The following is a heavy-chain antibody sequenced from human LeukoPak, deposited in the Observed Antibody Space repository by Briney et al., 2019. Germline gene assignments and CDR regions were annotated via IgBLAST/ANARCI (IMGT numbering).Heavy chain of an antibody. V-gene: IGHV4-61*02. J-gene: IGHJ3*02. CDR1: GGSISIVRYY. CDR2: SYTSGST. Sequence: SQTLSLTCLVSGGSISIVRYYCSWIRYPAGKGLAWIALSYTSGSTNYSPSIKRRVTISVATSKNQFSLKLSSVTAADTAVYYCARRGPGRVFTTDAFDIWGQGTMVTVSS. CDR3: ARRGPGRVFTTDAFDI. D-gene: IGHD3-10*01.